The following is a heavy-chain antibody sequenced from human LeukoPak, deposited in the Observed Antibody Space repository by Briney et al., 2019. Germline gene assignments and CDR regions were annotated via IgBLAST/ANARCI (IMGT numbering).Heavy chain of an antibody. J-gene: IGHJ1*01. CDR1: GYTFTSYA. D-gene: IGHD3-22*01. Sequence: EASVKVSCKASGYTFTSYAMHWVRQAPGQRLEWMGWINAGNGNTKYSQKFQGRVTITADESTSTAYMELSSLRSEDTAVYYCATKGSSGYYSAEYFQHWGQGTLVTVSS. CDR3: ATKGSSGYYSAEYFQH. V-gene: IGHV1-3*01. CDR2: INAGNGNT.